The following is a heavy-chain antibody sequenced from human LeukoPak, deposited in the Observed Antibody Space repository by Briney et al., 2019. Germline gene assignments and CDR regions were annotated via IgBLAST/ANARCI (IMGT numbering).Heavy chain of an antibody. Sequence: SGTLSPTCAVSGGSISSSNWWSWVRQSPGKGLEWIGEIYQSGRTNYKPSLKSRVTISVNKSNSQLSLKLSSVTAADTAVYYCARGDASGYPDYWGQGTLVTVSS. J-gene: IGHJ4*02. CDR2: IYQSGRT. D-gene: IGHD3-22*01. CDR3: ARGDASGYPDY. V-gene: IGHV4-4*02. CDR1: GGSISSSNW.